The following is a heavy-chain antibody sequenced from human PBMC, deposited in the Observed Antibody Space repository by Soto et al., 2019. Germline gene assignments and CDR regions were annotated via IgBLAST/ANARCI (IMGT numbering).Heavy chain of an antibody. J-gene: IGHJ6*02. V-gene: IGHV3-30-3*01. CDR2: ISYDGSNK. Sequence: QVQLVESGGGVVQPGRSLILSCAASGFTFGSYAMHWVRQAPGKGLEWVAVISYDGSNKYYADSVKGRFTISRDNSKNTLYLQMNSLRAEDTAVYYCARDGLRFSSWYRDGMDVWGQGTTVTVSS. D-gene: IGHD6-13*01. CDR1: GFTFGSYA. CDR3: ARDGLRFSSWYRDGMDV.